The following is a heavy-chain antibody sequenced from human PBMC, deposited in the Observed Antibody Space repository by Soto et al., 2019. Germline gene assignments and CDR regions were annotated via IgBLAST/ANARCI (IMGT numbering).Heavy chain of an antibody. CDR1: GGAFSGYY. J-gene: IGHJ6*03. CDR3: ARALGSGLWDSSQSYYYMDV. D-gene: IGHD3-16*01. Sequence: SETLSLTCAVYGGAFSGYYWSWIRQPPGKGLEWIGEINHSGSANYNPSLKSRVTISVDTSKNQFSLTLTSVSAEDTGVYLCARALGSGLWDSSQSYYYMDVSGNGAAVTV. CDR2: INHSGSA. V-gene: IGHV4-34*01.